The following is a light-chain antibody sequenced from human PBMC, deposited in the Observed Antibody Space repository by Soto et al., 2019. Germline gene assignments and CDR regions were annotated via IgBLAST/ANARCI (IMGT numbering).Light chain of an antibody. CDR1: QSVDSTF. J-gene: IGKJ1*01. CDR2: GAS. Sequence: EIVLTHSPGSLSLSPGQRATLSCTASQSVDSTFFAWYQKKPGQAPRLLIYGASKRDTGVPDRFSGSGSWADFTLTISRLEPEDLAVYYCQQYMSSVTFGQGTKVEI. CDR3: QQYMSSVT. V-gene: IGKV3-20*01.